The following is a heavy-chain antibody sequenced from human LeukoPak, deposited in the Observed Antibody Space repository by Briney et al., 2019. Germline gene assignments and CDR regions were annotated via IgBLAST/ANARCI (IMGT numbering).Heavy chain of an antibody. CDR1: GFTFSSYA. D-gene: IGHD3-22*01. Sequence: GGSLRLSCAASGFTFSSYAISWVRQAPGKGLEWVSAISGSGGSTYYADSVKGRFTISRDNSKNTLYLQMNSLRAEDTAVYYCAKDPATMIVVVIPYYFDYWGQGTLVTVSS. J-gene: IGHJ4*02. CDR3: AKDPATMIVVVIPYYFDY. V-gene: IGHV3-23*01. CDR2: ISGSGGST.